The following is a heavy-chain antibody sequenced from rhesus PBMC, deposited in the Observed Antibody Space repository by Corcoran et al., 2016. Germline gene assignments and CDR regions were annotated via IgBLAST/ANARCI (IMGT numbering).Heavy chain of an antibody. V-gene: IGHV1-111*02. D-gene: IGHD2-21*01. Sequence: EVQLVQSGAEVKKPGASVKISCKASGYTFTDYYLHWVRQAPGNGLEWSGRIDPEYIEPNNAQKFQHRVTITPETSTDTAYMELSRLRSEDTAVYYCATDQEHCTGSGCYTNYYGLDSWGQGVVVTVSS. CDR1: GYTFTDYY. J-gene: IGHJ6*01. CDR3: ATDQEHCTGSGCYTNYYGLDS. CDR2: IDPEYIEP.